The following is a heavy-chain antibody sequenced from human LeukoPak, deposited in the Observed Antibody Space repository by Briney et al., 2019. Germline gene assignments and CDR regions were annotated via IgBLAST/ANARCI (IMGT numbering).Heavy chain of an antibody. J-gene: IGHJ4*02. Sequence: GGSLRLSCAASGFTFSSYSMNWVRQAPGKGLEWVSYISSSSSTIYYADSVKGRFTISRDNAKNSLYLQMNSLRAEDTAVYYCARDGGYSYGHFDYWGQGTLVTVSS. CDR1: GFTFSSYS. D-gene: IGHD5-18*01. CDR3: ARDGGYSYGHFDY. CDR2: ISSSSSTI. V-gene: IGHV3-48*01.